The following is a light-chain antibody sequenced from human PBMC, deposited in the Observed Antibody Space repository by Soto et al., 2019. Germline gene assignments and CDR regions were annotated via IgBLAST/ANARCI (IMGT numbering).Light chain of an antibody. J-gene: IGLJ3*02. CDR2: EVS. Sequence: QSALTQPPSASGSPGQSVTISCTGTSSDVGGYNDVSWYQQHPGKAPKLMIYEVSKRPSGVPDRFSGSKSGNTASLTVSGLQAEDEADYYCNSDAGSNNWVFGGGTKLTVL. V-gene: IGLV2-8*01. CDR1: SSDVGGYND. CDR3: NSDAGSNNWV.